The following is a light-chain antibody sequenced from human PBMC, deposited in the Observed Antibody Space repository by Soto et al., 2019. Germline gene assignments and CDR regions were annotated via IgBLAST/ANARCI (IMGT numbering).Light chain of an antibody. CDR2: KAS. J-gene: IGKJ1*01. CDR3: LQFYNFSWT. V-gene: IGKV1-5*03. Sequence: DIQMTQSPSTLSGSVGDRVTITCRASQTISSWLAWYQQKPGKAPKLLIYKASTLKSGVPSRFSGSGSGTDFTLTITSLQPEDFATYYCLQFYNFSWTFGQGTKVDIK. CDR1: QTISSW.